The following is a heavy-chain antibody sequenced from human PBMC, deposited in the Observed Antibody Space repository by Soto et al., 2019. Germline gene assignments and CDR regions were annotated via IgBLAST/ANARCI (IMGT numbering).Heavy chain of an antibody. J-gene: IGHJ4*02. V-gene: IGHV4-31*03. CDR1: GGSISSGGYY. CDR3: ARSDYGDYEFDY. D-gene: IGHD4-17*01. CDR2: IYYSGST. Sequence: SVTLSLTCTVSGGSISSGGYYSSWIRQHPGKGLEWIGYIYYSGSTYYNPSLKSRVTISVDTSKNQFSLKLSSVTAADTAVYYCARSDYGDYEFDYWGQGTLVTVSS.